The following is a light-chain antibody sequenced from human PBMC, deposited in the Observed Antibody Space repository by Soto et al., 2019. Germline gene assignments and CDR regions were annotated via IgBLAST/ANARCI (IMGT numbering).Light chain of an antibody. CDR2: GAS. CDR3: QQYGSSLIT. CDR1: QSVSNNY. J-gene: IGKJ5*01. V-gene: IGKV3-20*01. Sequence: EIVLTQSPGTLSLSPGERATLSCRASQSVSNNYLAWYQQKPGQAPRLLIYGASSRATGIPDRFSGSGSGTDFTLTISRLEPEEFAVYYCQQYGSSLITFGQGTRLEIK.